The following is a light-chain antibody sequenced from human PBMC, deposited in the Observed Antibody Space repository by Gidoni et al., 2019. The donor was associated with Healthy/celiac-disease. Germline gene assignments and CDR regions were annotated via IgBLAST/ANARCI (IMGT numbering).Light chain of an antibody. CDR3: QQSYSTLPT. J-gene: IGKJ3*01. V-gene: IGKV1-39*01. Sequence: DVQMTLSPSSLSASVGDRVTITCRASQSISSYLNWYQQKPGKAPRLLIYAASSWQSGVPARFSGSGSGTEFTLTISSLQSEDFAIYYCQQSYSTLPTFXRXTKVDIK. CDR1: QSISSY. CDR2: AAS.